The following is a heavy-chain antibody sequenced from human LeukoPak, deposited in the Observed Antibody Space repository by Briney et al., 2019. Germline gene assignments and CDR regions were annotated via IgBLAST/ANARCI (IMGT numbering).Heavy chain of an antibody. Sequence: ASVKVSCKASGYTFTTYYMHWVRQAPGQGLEWMGIINPSGGSTSYAQKFQGRVTMTRDTSTTTVYMELSSLRSEDTAVYYCARVWEGLDWSTRGAFDIWSQGTMVAVSS. CDR2: INPSGGST. V-gene: IGHV1-46*01. J-gene: IGHJ3*02. CDR1: GYTFTTYY. D-gene: IGHD3-9*01. CDR3: ARVWEGLDWSTRGAFDI.